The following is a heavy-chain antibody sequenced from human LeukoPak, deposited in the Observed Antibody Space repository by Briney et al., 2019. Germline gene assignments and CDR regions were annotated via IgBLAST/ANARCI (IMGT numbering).Heavy chain of an antibody. J-gene: IGHJ4*02. CDR1: GFTFSSYA. CDR3: AKIQDY. Sequence: GGSLRLSCAASGFTFSSYAMSWVRQAPGKGLEWVSGISDGSTYYADSVKGRFTISRDNSKNTLYLQMNSLRAEDTAVYYCAKIQDYWGQGTLVTVSS. CDR2: ISDGST. V-gene: IGHV3-23*01.